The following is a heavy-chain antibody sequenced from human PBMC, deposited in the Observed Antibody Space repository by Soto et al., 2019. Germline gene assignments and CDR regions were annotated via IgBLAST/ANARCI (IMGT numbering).Heavy chain of an antibody. CDR3: TRDEGYCSGTSCYPFDY. CDR2: IRSKAYGGTT. Sequence: GGSLRLSCTSSGFTFGDYAMSLFRQAPGKGLEWVGFIRSKAYGGTTEYAASVKGRFTISRDDSKSIAYLQMNSLKTEDTAVYYCTRDEGYCSGTSCYPFDYWGQGTLVTVSS. V-gene: IGHV3-49*03. CDR1: GFTFGDYA. D-gene: IGHD2-2*01. J-gene: IGHJ4*02.